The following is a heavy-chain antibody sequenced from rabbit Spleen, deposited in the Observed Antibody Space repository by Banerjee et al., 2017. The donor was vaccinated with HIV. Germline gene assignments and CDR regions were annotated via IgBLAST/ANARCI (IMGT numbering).Heavy chain of an antibody. Sequence: QEQLVESGGGLVQPGGSLKLSCTASGLSFSSSSYMCWVRQAPGKGLEWIGCIYAGSSGDTYYANWAKGRFTISKTSSTTVTLQMTSLTAADTATYFCARDHVSSGGYTLNLWGQGTLVTVS. D-gene: IGHD1-1*01. CDR1: GLSFSSSSY. CDR2: IYAGSSGDT. J-gene: IGHJ4*01. V-gene: IGHV1S45*01. CDR3: ARDHVSSGGYTLNL.